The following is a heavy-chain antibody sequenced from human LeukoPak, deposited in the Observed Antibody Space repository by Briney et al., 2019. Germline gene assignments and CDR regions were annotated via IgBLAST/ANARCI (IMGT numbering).Heavy chain of an antibody. Sequence: PGGSLRLSCAVSGFTFSTYAMHWVRQAPGKGLEWVAVISYDGDNKYYADSVKGRFTISRDNSKNTLYLQVNSLRAEDTAVYYCARGNSGNNYRYYFDYWGQGTLVTVSS. V-gene: IGHV3-30*04. D-gene: IGHD1-26*01. CDR3: ARGNSGNNYRYYFDY. CDR2: ISYDGDNK. CDR1: GFTFSTYA. J-gene: IGHJ4*02.